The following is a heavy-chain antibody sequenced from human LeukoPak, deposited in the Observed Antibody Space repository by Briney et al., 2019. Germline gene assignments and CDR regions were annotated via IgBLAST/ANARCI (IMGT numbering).Heavy chain of an antibody. D-gene: IGHD2-2*01. CDR3: ARDCSTTNCYYLPGEY. CDR2: TVPIYDAP. Sequence: SVKVSCKASGASFKSYGFHWVRQAPGQGLEWIGRTVPIYDAPIYAQKFHGRVTITADTSTTTVYMELSSLRSEDTAVYYCARDCSTTNCYYLPGEYWGQGTLVTVSS. J-gene: IGHJ4*02. V-gene: IGHV1-69*06. CDR1: GASFKSYG.